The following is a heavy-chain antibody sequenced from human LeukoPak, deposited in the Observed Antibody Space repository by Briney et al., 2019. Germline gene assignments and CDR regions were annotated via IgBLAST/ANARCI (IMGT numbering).Heavy chain of an antibody. CDR1: GYTFTGYY. CDR3: ARVRGYDSDDY. J-gene: IGHJ4*02. V-gene: IGHV1-2*04. Sequence: GASVTVSCKASGYTFTGYYMHWVRQAPGQGLEWMGWINPNSGGTNYAQKFQGWVTMTRDTSISTAYMELSRLRSDDTAVYYCARVRGYDSDDYWGQGTLVPVSS. D-gene: IGHD5-12*01. CDR2: INPNSGGT.